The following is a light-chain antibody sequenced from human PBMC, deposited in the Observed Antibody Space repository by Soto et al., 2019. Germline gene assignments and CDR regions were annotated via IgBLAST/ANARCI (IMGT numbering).Light chain of an antibody. Sequence: DIQMTQSPSTLSASVGDRVTITCRASQSISSWLAWYQQKPGKAPKLLIYDASSLESGVPSRFSGSGSGTEFTRTISSLLPHDCGTYHCQQSRSYSWTLGERTKVE. V-gene: IGKV1-5*01. CDR3: QQSRSYSWT. CDR1: QSISSW. CDR2: DAS. J-gene: IGKJ1*01.